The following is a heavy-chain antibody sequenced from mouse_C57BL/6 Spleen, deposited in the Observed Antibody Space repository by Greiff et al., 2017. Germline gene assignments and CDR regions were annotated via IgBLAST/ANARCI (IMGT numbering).Heavy chain of an antibody. CDR3: TTGAGAY. CDR2: IDPENGDT. Sequence: VQLQQSGAELVRPGASVKLSCTASGFNIKDDYMHWVKQRPEQGLEWIGWIDPENGDTESASKFQGKATITADTTSNTAYLQLSSLTTEDTAVYYCTTGAGAYWGQGTLVTVSA. J-gene: IGHJ3*01. V-gene: IGHV14-4*01. CDR1: GFNIKDDY.